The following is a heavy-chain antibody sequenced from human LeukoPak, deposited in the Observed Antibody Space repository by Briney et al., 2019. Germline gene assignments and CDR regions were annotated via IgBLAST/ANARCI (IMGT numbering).Heavy chain of an antibody. CDR3: ARSVYTFLTGYYIDY. J-gene: IGHJ4*02. CDR1: GASISSRDYY. V-gene: IGHV4-30-2*01. D-gene: IGHD3-9*01. Sequence: PSETLSLTCTVSGASISSRDYYWTWIRQLPGKGLEWIAYIYHSGSTYYNPSLKSRVTISLDRSKNQFSLKLTSVTAADTAVYYCARSVYTFLTGYYIDYWGQGTLVTVSS. CDR2: IYHSGST.